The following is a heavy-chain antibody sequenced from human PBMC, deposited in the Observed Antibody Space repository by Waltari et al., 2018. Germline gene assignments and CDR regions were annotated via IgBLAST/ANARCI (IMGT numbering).Heavy chain of an antibody. D-gene: IGHD3-22*01. CDR3: ASSYYDTSGYSPFDY. Sequence: QVQLQQWGAGLLKPSETLSLTCAVYGGTFNDHYWNWIRQPPGKGREWIGQINDSGSTNENPSLRSRVTVTVDTSKNQFSLNLGAVTAADTAVYYCASSYYDTSGYSPFDYVGQGTLVTVSS. J-gene: IGHJ4*02. V-gene: IGHV4-34*01. CDR2: INDSGST. CDR1: GGTFNDHY.